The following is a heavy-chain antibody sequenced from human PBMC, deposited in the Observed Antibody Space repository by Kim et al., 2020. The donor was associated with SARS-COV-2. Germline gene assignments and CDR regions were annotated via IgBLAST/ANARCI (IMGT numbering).Heavy chain of an antibody. CDR3: VRGDEVFDF. Sequence: GGSLRLSCVASGFRFSVYSMNWVRQAPGKGLEWVSYISTSGATQHYSDSVRGRFTLSRDAAKNSLSLQTNNPTDDAPAVYFWVRGDEVFDFWVHVTMVT. V-gene: IGHV3-48*02. CDR2: ISTSGATQ. J-gene: IGHJ3*01. CDR1: GFRFSVYS. D-gene: IGHD3-16*01.